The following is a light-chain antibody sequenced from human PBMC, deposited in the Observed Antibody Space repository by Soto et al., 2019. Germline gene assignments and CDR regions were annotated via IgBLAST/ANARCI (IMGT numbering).Light chain of an antibody. J-gene: IGKJ1*01. CDR3: QQSYSTPTWT. Sequence: DIQLTQSPSTLSASEGDRVTIACRASQSLDRRLAWYQQKPGKAPKLLIYAASSLQSGVPSRFSGSGSGTDFTLTISSLQPEDFATYYCQQSYSTPTWTFGQGTKVDIK. CDR1: QSLDRR. V-gene: IGKV1-39*01. CDR2: AAS.